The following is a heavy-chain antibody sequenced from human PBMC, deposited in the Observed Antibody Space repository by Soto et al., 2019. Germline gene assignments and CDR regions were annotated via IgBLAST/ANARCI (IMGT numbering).Heavy chain of an antibody. CDR1: GAALRSTNYY. J-gene: IGHJ4*02. D-gene: IGHD1-26*01. V-gene: IGHV4-39*01. CDR2: IYYGGHT. Sequence: PKALYLTCTVSGAALRSTNYYWAWIRQAPGKGLEWIGSIYYGGHTYHNPSLESRAXISVYSSYHFPLKLASLTAAVTSAYYCASPLSSAPYDFWGPGILVTVSS. CDR3: ASPLSSAPYDF.